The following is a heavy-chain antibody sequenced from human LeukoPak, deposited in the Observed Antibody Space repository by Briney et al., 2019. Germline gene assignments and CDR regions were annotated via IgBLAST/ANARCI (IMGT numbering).Heavy chain of an antibody. Sequence: GGSLRLSCAASGFTFSSYEMNWVRQAPGKGLEWVAVIWNDGSNEYYADSVKGRFTISRDNSKNTVSLQMNSLRDEDTAVYYCAKDAQRGFDYSNSLEYWGQGTLVTVSS. V-gene: IGHV3-33*06. D-gene: IGHD4-11*01. CDR3: AKDAQRGFDYSNSLEY. J-gene: IGHJ4*02. CDR1: GFTFSSYE. CDR2: IWNDGSNE.